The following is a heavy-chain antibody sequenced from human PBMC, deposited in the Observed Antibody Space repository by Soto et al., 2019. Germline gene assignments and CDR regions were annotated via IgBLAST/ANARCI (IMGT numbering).Heavy chain of an antibody. Sequence: ASVKVSCKASGGTFSSYAISWVRQAPGQGLEWMGGIIPIFGTANYAQKFQGRVTITADESTSTAYMELSSLRSEDTAVYYCARAYYDILTGYYYYYYMDVWGKGTTVTVSS. CDR3: ARAYYDILTGYYYYYYMDV. D-gene: IGHD3-9*01. CDR1: GGTFSSYA. V-gene: IGHV1-69*13. J-gene: IGHJ6*03. CDR2: IIPIFGTA.